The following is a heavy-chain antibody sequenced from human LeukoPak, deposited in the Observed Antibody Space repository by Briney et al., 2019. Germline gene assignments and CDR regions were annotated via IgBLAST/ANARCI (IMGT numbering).Heavy chain of an antibody. CDR1: GFTFSGST. CDR3: TGQPNYGDYPN. CDR2: IRNKANSYAT. D-gene: IGHD4-17*01. V-gene: IGHV3-73*01. Sequence: PGGSLRLSCAASGFTFSGSTMHWVRQASGEGLEWVGRIRNKANSYATAYAESVKGRFTISRDDSKNTVYLQMNSLKTEDTAVYYCTGQPNYGDYPNWGQGALVTVSS. J-gene: IGHJ4*02.